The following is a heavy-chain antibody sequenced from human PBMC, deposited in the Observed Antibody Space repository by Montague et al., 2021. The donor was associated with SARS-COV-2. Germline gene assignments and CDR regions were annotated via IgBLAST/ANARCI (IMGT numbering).Heavy chain of an antibody. J-gene: IGHJ4*02. V-gene: IGHV6-1*01. CDR3: TQERGPGRTTWHYFDY. D-gene: IGHD1-14*01. Sequence: CAISGDSVSSNIAAWNWIRQSPSRGLEWLGRTCYRSKWYNDYAVSVRSRITISPDTSKNQFSLQLNSVTPEDTAVYYCTQERGPGRTTWHYFDYWGQRTLVTVSS. CDR2: TCYRSKWYN. CDR1: GDSVSSNIAA.